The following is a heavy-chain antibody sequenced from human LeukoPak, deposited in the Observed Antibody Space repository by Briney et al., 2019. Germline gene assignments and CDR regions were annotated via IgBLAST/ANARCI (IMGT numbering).Heavy chain of an antibody. D-gene: IGHD6-19*01. CDR1: GDSVSSTNGG. V-gene: IGHV6-1*01. CDR2: TYYRTKWYP. CDR3: ARDVATTGWYTFDY. Sequence: SQTLSLTCAISGDSVSSTNGGWNWLRQAPSNGLEWLGRTYYRTKWYPEYAVTVNGRIPITLDTSNYQFYLHLSSVTPEDTAVYYCARDVATTGWYTFDYWGQGTLVTVSA. J-gene: IGHJ4*02.